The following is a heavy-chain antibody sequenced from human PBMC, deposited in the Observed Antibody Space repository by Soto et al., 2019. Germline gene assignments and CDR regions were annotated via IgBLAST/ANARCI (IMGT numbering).Heavy chain of an antibody. Sequence: VQLVESGGGLVQPGRSLRLSCAASGFTFDDYAMHWVRQAPGKGLEWVSGISWNSGSIGYADSVKGRFTISRDNAKNSLYLQMNSLRAEDTALYYCAKEAQDIVVVPAAKFYYFDYWGQGTLVTVSS. D-gene: IGHD2-2*01. CDR2: ISWNSGSI. CDR1: GFTFDDYA. V-gene: IGHV3-9*01. CDR3: AKEAQDIVVVPAAKFYYFDY. J-gene: IGHJ4*02.